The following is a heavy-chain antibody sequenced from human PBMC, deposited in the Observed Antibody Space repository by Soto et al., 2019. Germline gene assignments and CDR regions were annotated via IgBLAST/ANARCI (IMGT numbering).Heavy chain of an antibody. CDR1: CDSVTNYF. V-gene: IGHV4-59*02. CDR3: ARDPGYCTNGVCPIFDF. Sequence: SETLSLTCTVSCDSVTNYFWSWMRQPPGKGLEWIGHMYHGGRTNYSPSLKSRVTMSLDSSKNQFSLNLSSVTAADTAVYFCARDPGYCTNGVCPIFDFWGQGVLVTVSS. D-gene: IGHD2-8*01. CDR2: MYHGGRT. J-gene: IGHJ4*02.